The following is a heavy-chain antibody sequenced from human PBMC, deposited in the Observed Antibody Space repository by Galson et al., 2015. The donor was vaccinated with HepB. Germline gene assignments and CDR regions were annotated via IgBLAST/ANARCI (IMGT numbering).Heavy chain of an antibody. V-gene: IGHV3-15*01. CDR3: TTEGYDYIWGNY. Sequence: SLRLSCAASGFTFSHAWMSWVRQAPGKGLEWVGRIKSKTDGGTTDYAAPVKGRFTISRDDSKNTLYLQMNSLKTEDTAVYYCTTEGYDYIWGNYWGQGTLVTVSS. J-gene: IGHJ4*02. CDR2: IKSKTDGGTT. CDR1: GFTFSHAW. D-gene: IGHD3-16*01.